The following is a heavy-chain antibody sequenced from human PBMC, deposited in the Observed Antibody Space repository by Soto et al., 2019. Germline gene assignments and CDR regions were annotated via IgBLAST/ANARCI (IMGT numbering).Heavy chain of an antibody. V-gene: IGHV4-39*01. Sequence: QLQLQESGPGLVKPSETLSLTCTVSGGSISSSSYYWGWIRQPPGKGLEWIGSIYYSGSTYYNPSRKSRFTISVDTSKNQFSLKLSSVTAADTAVYYCSRAIGSTVTTVFDYWGQGTLVTVSS. CDR1: GGSISSSSYY. D-gene: IGHD4-4*01. CDR3: SRAIGSTVTTVFDY. CDR2: IYYSGST. J-gene: IGHJ4*02.